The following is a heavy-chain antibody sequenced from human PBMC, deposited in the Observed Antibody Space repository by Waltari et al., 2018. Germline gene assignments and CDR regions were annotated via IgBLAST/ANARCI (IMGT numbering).Heavy chain of an antibody. D-gene: IGHD6-13*01. Sequence: MHWVRQAPGKGLEYVSAISSNGGSTYYANSVKGRFTISRDNSKNTLYLQMGSLRAEDMAVYYCARCKFCDIIAAAGYLDYWGQGTLVTVSS. J-gene: IGHJ4*02. CDR2: ISSNGGST. CDR3: ARCKFCDIIAAAGYLDY. V-gene: IGHV3-64*01.